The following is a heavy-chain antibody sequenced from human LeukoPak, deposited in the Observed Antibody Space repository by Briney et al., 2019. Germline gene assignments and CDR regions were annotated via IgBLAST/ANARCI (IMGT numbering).Heavy chain of an antibody. J-gene: IGHJ3*02. CDR3: ARRLVSAFDI. Sequence: SETLSLTCTVSGGSISSYYWSWIRQPPGKGLEWIGYIYYSGSTKYNPSLKSRVTISVDASKNQFSLKLSSVTAADTAVYYCARRLVSAFDIWGQGTMVTVSS. CDR2: IYYSGST. V-gene: IGHV4-59*12. D-gene: IGHD3-9*01. CDR1: GGSISSYY.